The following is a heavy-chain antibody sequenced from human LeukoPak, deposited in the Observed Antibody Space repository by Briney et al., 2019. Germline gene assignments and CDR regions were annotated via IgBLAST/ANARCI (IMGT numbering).Heavy chain of an antibody. V-gene: IGHV3-30-3*01. Sequence: PGGSLRLSCAASGFTFSSYAMHWVRQAPGKGLEWVAVISYDGSNKYYADSVKGRFTISRDNSKNTLYPQMNSLRAEDTAVYYCARGQYYVQRGTWFDPWGQGTLVTVSS. CDR1: GFTFSSYA. CDR3: ARGQYYVQRGTWFDP. D-gene: IGHD3-10*02. CDR2: ISYDGSNK. J-gene: IGHJ5*02.